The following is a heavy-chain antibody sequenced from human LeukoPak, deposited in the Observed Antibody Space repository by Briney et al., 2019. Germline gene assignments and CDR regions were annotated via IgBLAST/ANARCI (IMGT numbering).Heavy chain of an antibody. V-gene: IGHV5-51*01. CDR2: IYPGDSDT. CDR1: GHSFTNYW. D-gene: IGHD6-25*01. J-gene: IGHJ6*02. Sequence: GESLKISCKGSGHSFTNYWIGWVRQMPGKGLESMGIIYPGDSDTRYNPSFQGQVTISVDKSISTAYLQWGSLKASDTAIYYCARLSTRRLQNPQYYGMDVWGQGTTVTVSS. CDR3: ARLSTRRLQNPQYYGMDV.